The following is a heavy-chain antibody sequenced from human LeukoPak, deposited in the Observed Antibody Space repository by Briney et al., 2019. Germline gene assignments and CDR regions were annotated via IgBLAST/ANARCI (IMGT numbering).Heavy chain of an antibody. J-gene: IGHJ4*02. CDR1: GYTFTSYW. Sequence: ASVKVSCKASGYTFTSYWIGWVRQMPGKGLEWMGIIYPGDSDTRYSPSFQGQVTISADKSISTAYLQWSSLKASDTAMYYCARQDRYYYDSRYFDYWGQGTLVTVSS. V-gene: IGHV5-51*01. D-gene: IGHD3-22*01. CDR2: IYPGDSDT. CDR3: ARQDRYYYDSRYFDY.